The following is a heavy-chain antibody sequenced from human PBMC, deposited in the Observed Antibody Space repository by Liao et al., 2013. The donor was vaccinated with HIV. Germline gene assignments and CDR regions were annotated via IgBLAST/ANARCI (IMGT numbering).Heavy chain of an antibody. V-gene: IGHV4-39*07. CDR2: IFYSGRT. J-gene: IGHJ4*02. CDR3: ARDTKSATLDY. Sequence: QLQLQESGPGLVKPSETLSLTCNVSGGSINTSNFSWGWIRQPPGKGLEWVGGIFYSGRTSSNPSLKSRVTISLDTPKNQFSLKVSSVTAADTAVYYCARDTKSATLDYWGQGTLVTVSS. D-gene: IGHD2-8*01. CDR1: GGSINTSNFS.